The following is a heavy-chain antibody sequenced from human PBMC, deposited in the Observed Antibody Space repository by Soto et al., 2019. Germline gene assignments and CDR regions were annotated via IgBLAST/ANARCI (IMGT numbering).Heavy chain of an antibody. D-gene: IGHD6-13*01. CDR1: GGSISSGDYY. CDR3: ARSSHKESWFDP. Sequence: SETLSLTCTVSGGSISSGDYYWSWIRQPAGKRLEWIGRIYTSGSTNYNPSLRSRVTMSIDTSRNQFSLKLNSVTAADTAVYYCARSSHKESWFDPWGQGTLVTVSS. J-gene: IGHJ5*02. V-gene: IGHV4-61*02. CDR2: IYTSGST.